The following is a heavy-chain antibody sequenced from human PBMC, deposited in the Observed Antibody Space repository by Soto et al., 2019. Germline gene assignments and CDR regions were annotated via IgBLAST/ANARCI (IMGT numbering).Heavy chain of an antibody. CDR2: FYYSGST. D-gene: IGHD2-8*01. J-gene: IGHJ6*02. Sequence: SETLSLTCTVSGGSISSGTYSWGWIRQPPGKGLEWIGTFYYSGSTYYNPSLKSRVTISVDTSKNQFSLKVSSVTAADTVVYYCARLGGYCTTSCYGYYGMDVWGQGTTVT. CDR1: GGSISSGTYS. CDR3: ARLGGYCTTSCYGYYGMDV. V-gene: IGHV4-39*01.